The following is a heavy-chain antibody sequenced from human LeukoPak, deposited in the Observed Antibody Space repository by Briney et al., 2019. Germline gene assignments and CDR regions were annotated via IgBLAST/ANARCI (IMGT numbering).Heavy chain of an antibody. J-gene: IGHJ4*02. Sequence: GGSLTLSCAASGFTFSSYAISWVRQAPGKGLEWVSAISGSGGSTYYADSVKGRFTISRDNSKNTLYLQMNSLRAEDTAVYYCAKELYCTNGVCYYFDYWGQGTLVTVSS. D-gene: IGHD2-8*01. V-gene: IGHV3-23*01. CDR2: ISGSGGST. CDR3: AKELYCTNGVCYYFDY. CDR1: GFTFSSYA.